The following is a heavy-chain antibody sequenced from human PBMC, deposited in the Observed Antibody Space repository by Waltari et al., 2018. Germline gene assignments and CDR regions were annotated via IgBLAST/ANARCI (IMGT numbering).Heavy chain of an antibody. V-gene: IGHV4-59*01. J-gene: IGHJ4*02. Sequence: QVQLQESGPGLVKPSETLSLTCTVSGGSISSYYWSWIRQPPGQGLEWIGYINYMGGTNYNPSLKSRVTISVDTSKNQFSLKLSSVTAADTAVYYCARDGDTAMGLFDYWGQGTLVTVSS. CDR1: GGSISSYY. D-gene: IGHD5-18*01. CDR3: ARDGDTAMGLFDY. CDR2: INYMGGT.